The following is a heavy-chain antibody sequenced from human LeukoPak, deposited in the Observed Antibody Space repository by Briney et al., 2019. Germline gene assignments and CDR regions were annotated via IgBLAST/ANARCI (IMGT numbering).Heavy chain of an antibody. J-gene: IGHJ4*02. CDR1: GFTFSRLL. V-gene: IGHV3-74*01. CDR3: ARDLAGSIDY. D-gene: IGHD6-19*01. Sequence: GRSLRLSCAASGFTFSRLLMDWVRQAPGKGLVWVSLISNDGRTTRYADSVKGRFTISRDNAKNTLYLEMNSLRAEDTAVYYCARDLAGSIDYWGQGTLVTVSS. CDR2: ISNDGRTT.